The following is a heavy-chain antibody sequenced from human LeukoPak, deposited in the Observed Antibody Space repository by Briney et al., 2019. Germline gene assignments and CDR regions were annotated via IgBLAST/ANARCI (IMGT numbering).Heavy chain of an antibody. CDR3: AKPTPMAGTAV. J-gene: IGHJ4*02. D-gene: IGHD6-19*01. CDR1: EFTLSSYA. Sequence: PGGSLRLSCAASEFTLSSYAMSWVRQAPGKGLEWVSSISGNGAHPYYADSVKGRFTISRDFSRNAVYLQMSSLRVEDTAEYYCAKPTPMAGTAVWGQGTLVTVSS. CDR2: ISGNGAHP. V-gene: IGHV3-23*01.